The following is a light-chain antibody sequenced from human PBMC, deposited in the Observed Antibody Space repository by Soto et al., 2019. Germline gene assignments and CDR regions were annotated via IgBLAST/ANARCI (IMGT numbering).Light chain of an antibody. J-gene: IGKJ4*01. CDR1: QSVGSH. V-gene: IGKV3-11*01. CDR3: KQRNEWRLT. Sequence: ETVLTQSPATLSLSPGERATLSCRASQSVGSHLNWYRQRPGQAPRLLIYDATNRATGIPARFSGSGSGTDFTLTISSLEPEDFAVYYCKQRNEWRLTFGGGTRVEIK. CDR2: DAT.